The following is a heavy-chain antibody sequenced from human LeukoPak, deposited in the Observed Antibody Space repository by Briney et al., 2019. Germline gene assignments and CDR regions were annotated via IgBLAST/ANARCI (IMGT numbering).Heavy chain of an antibody. D-gene: IGHD1-26*01. Sequence: GGSLRLSCAASGFTFDDYGMSWVRQAPGKGLEWVSGINWNGGSTGYADSVKGRFTISRDNSKNTLYLQMNSLRAEDTAVYYCAKDTNLYSGSYYDAFDIWGQGTMVTVSS. CDR1: GFTFDDYG. J-gene: IGHJ3*02. V-gene: IGHV3-20*04. CDR2: INWNGGST. CDR3: AKDTNLYSGSYYDAFDI.